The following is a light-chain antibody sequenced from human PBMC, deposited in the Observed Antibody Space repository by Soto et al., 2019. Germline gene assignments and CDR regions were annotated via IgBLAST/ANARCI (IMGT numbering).Light chain of an antibody. CDR1: SSDVGGFTY. V-gene: IGLV2-8*01. CDR3: SSYADSNSLL. CDR2: DVT. J-gene: IGLJ2*01. Sequence: QSALTQPPSASGSPGQSVTIACTGTSSDVGGFTYVSWYQQHPGKAPKLLISDVTKRPSGVPDRFSGSKSGNTASLTVSGLQAEDEGDYYCSSYADSNSLLFGGGTKVTVL.